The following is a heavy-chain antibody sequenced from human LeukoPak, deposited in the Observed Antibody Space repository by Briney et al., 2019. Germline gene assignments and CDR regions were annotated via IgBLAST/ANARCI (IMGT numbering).Heavy chain of an antibody. CDR2: IYYSGST. V-gene: IGHV4-39*01. CDR1: GGSISSSSYY. D-gene: IGHD2-2*01. Sequence: SETLSLTCTVSGGSISSSSYYWGWIRQPPGKGLEWIGSIYYSGSTYYNPSLKSRVTISVDTSKNQFSLKLSSVTAADTAVYYCARRGIYCSSTSCLYYYYYMDVWGKGTTVTVSS. J-gene: IGHJ6*03. CDR3: ARRGIYCSSTSCLYYYYYMDV.